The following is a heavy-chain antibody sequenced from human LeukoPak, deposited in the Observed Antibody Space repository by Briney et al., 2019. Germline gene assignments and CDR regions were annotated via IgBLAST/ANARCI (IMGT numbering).Heavy chain of an antibody. V-gene: IGHV5-51*01. CDR1: GYSFTSYW. Sequence: GESLKLSCKGSGYSFTSYWIGWVRQMPGKGLEWMGIIYPGDSDTRYSPSFQGQVTISADKSISTAYLQWSSLKASDTAMYYCASEIVVVTATKGLDAFDIWGQGTMVTVSS. CDR3: ASEIVVVTATKGLDAFDI. CDR2: IYPGDSDT. D-gene: IGHD2-21*02. J-gene: IGHJ3*02.